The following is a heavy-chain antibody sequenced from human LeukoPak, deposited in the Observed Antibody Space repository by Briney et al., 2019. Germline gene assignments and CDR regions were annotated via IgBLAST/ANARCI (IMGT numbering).Heavy chain of an antibody. J-gene: IGHJ4*02. Sequence: GGSLRLSCAASGFAFSLHAIHWVRQAPGKGLEWVAIISYDGSNKYYADSVKGRFTISRDSSKNTLFLQMNSLRAEDTAVYYCARGGTTVTTSSDFWGQGTLVTVSS. CDR3: ARGGTTVTTSSDF. V-gene: IGHV3-30-3*01. CDR1: GFAFSLHA. CDR2: ISYDGSNK. D-gene: IGHD4-17*01.